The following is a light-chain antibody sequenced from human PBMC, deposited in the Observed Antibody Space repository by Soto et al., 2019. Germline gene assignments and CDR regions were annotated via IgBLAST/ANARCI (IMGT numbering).Light chain of an antibody. Sequence: QSALTQPPSASGSPGQSVAISCTGTSSDVGGYNYVSWYQLHPGKAPKLMIYEVNLRPSGVPDRFSGSKSGNTAFLTVSGLRAEDEADYYCSSYAGSNNHVFGTGTKLTVL. CDR2: EVN. V-gene: IGLV2-8*01. J-gene: IGLJ1*01. CDR1: SSDVGGYNY. CDR3: SSYAGSNNHV.